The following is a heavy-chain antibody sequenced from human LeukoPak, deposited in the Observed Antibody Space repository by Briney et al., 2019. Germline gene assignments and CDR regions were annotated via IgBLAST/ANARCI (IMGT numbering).Heavy chain of an antibody. CDR2: ISSSSSYI. CDR3: ARDRLGLAAAGTGYYYGMDV. D-gene: IGHD6-13*01. Sequence: GGSLRLSCAASGFTFSSYSMNWVRQAPGKGLEWVSSISSSSSYIYYADSVKGRFTISRDNAKNSLYLQMNSLRAEDTAVYYWARDRLGLAAAGTGYYYGMDVWGQGTTVTVSS. J-gene: IGHJ6*02. V-gene: IGHV3-21*01. CDR1: GFTFSSYS.